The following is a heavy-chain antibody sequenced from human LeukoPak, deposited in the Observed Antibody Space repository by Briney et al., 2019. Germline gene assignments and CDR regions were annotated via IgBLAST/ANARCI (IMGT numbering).Heavy chain of an antibody. Sequence: GGSLRLSCAASGFTFSSYETNWVRQAPGKGLEWVSYISSSGSTIYYADSVKGRFTISRDNAKNSLYLQINSLRAEDTAIYYCARRGYSDSSGYDYWGQGTLVTVSS. CDR3: ARRGYSDSSGYDY. CDR2: ISSSGSTI. V-gene: IGHV3-48*03. J-gene: IGHJ4*02. D-gene: IGHD3-22*01. CDR1: GFTFSSYE.